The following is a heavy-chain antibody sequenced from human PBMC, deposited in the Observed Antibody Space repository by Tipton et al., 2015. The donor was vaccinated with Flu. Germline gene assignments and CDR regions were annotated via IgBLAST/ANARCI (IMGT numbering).Heavy chain of an antibody. V-gene: IGHV4-34*01. CDR1: GGSFSGYY. CDR2: INHSGST. J-gene: IGHJ6*02. CDR3: ARRLGSSWYNYYYGMDV. D-gene: IGHD6-13*01. Sequence: TPSLTCAVYGGSFSGYYWSWIRQPPGKGLEWIGEINHSGSTNYNPSLKSRVTISVDTSKNQFSLKLSSVTAADTAVYYCARRLGSSWYNYYYGMDVWGQGTTVTVSS.